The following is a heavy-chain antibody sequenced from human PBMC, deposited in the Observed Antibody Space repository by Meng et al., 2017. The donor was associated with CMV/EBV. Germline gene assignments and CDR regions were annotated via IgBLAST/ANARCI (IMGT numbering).Heavy chain of an antibody. J-gene: IGHJ4*02. Sequence: SVKVSCKASGGTFSSYTISWVRQAPEQGLEWMGRIIPILGIANYAQKFQGRVTITADKSTSTAYMELSSLRSEDTAVYYCMRQLGNEVDYWGQGTLVTVSS. D-gene: IGHD6-6*01. CDR1: GGTFSSYT. V-gene: IGHV1-69*02. CDR2: IIPILGIA. CDR3: MRQLGNEVDY.